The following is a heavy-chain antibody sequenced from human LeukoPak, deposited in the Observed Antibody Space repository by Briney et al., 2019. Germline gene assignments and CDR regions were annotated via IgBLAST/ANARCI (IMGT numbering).Heavy chain of an antibody. CDR2: IIPIFGTA. Sequence: SVKVSCKASGGTFSSYAIRWVRQAPGQGLEWMGGIIPIFGTANYAQKFQGRVTITTDESTSTAYMELSSLRSKDTAVYYCARAEIAAAVHDAFDIWGQGTMVTVSS. CDR3: ARAEIAAAVHDAFDI. V-gene: IGHV1-69*05. D-gene: IGHD6-13*01. CDR1: GGTFSSYA. J-gene: IGHJ3*02.